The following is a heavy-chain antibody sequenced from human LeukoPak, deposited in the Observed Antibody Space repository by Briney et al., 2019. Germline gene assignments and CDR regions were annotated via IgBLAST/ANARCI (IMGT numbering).Heavy chain of an antibody. CDR2: ISGSGGST. J-gene: IGHJ2*01. CDR3: ARERQQHWYFDL. V-gene: IGHV3-23*01. CDR1: GFTFSSYA. D-gene: IGHD6-13*01. Sequence: GGSLRLSCAASGFTFSSYAMSWVRQAPEKGLEWVSAISGSGGSTYYADSVKGRITISRDNSKNTLYLQMNSLRAEDTAVYYCARERQQHWYFDLWGRGTLVTVSS.